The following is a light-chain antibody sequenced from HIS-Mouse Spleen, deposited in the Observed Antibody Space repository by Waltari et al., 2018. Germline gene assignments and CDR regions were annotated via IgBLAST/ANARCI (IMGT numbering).Light chain of an antibody. Sequence: ELTQPPSVSVSPGQTARITCSGDALPKQYSYWYQQLPGTAPKLLINRNNPRPSGVPDRFSGSKSGTSASLAISGLRSEDEADYYCAAWDDSLSGPVFGGGTKLTVL. CDR1: LPKQY. CDR3: AAWDDSLSGPV. CDR2: RNN. J-gene: IGLJ3*02. V-gene: IGLV1-47*01.